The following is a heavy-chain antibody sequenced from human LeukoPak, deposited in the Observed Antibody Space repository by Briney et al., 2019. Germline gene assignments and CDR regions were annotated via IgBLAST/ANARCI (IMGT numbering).Heavy chain of an antibody. CDR3: DRWRPRGYSGDFIDY. V-gene: IGHV3-74*01. CDR1: GFNFSSYC. D-gene: IGHD5-12*01. J-gene: IGHJ4*02. CDR2: INSDGTTT. Sequence: GGSLRLSCAASGFNFSSYCMHWVPQAPGKGLVWISRINSDGTTTSYADSVKGRFTISRDNAKNTLYLQMNSLRAEDTAAYYCDRWRPRGYSGDFIDYWGQGTPITVSS.